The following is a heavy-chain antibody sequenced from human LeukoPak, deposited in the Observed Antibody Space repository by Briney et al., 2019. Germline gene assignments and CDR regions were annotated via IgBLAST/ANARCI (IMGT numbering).Heavy chain of an antibody. J-gene: IGHJ4*02. CDR3: ARGVPFNTLTNYYGGSHIADY. Sequence: EASVKVSCKAYGFTFTGYYMHWVRQAPGQGLEWMGWISAYNGNTNYAQKLQGRVTMTTDTSTSTAYMELRSLRSDDTAVYYCARGVPFNTLTNYYGGSHIADYWGQGTLVTVSS. D-gene: IGHD4-23*01. V-gene: IGHV1-18*04. CDR1: GFTFTGYY. CDR2: ISAYNGNT.